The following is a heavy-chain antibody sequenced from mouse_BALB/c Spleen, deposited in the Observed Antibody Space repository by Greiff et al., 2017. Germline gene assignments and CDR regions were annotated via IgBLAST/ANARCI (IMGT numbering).Heavy chain of an antibody. CDR3: AREYGNYDWYFDV. V-gene: IGHV1-54*01. CDR2: INPGSGGT. CDR1: GYAFTNYL. D-gene: IGHD2-10*02. Sequence: LQESGAELVRPGTSVKVSCKASGYAFTNYLIEWVKQRPGQGLEWIGVINPGSGGTNYNEKFKGKATLTADKSSSTAYMQLSSLTSDDSAVYFCAREYGNYDWYFDVWGAGTTVTVSS. J-gene: IGHJ1*01.